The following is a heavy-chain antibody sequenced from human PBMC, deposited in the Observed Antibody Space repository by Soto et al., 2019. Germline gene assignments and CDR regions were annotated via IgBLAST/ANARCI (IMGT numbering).Heavy chain of an antibody. D-gene: IGHD3-22*01. CDR3: AREAIIVIAAPEYYFDY. V-gene: IGHV3-66*01. CDR2: IYTGGYT. CDR1: GFTVSNNY. Sequence: LRLSCAASGFTVSNNYMSWVRQAPGKGLEWVSVIYTGGYTNYADSVKGRFTISRDSSKNTLYLQMDSLRAEDTAVYYCAREAIIVIAAPEYYFDYWGQGTLVTVSS. J-gene: IGHJ4*02.